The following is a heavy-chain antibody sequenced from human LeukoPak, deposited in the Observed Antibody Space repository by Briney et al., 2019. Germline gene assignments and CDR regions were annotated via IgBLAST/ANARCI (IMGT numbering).Heavy chain of an antibody. V-gene: IGHV4-59*01. CDR2: IYYSGST. CDR1: GGSISSYY. D-gene: IGHD3-3*01. Sequence: TSETLSLTCTVSGGSISSYYWSWIRQPPGKGLEWIGYIYYSGSTHYNPSLKSRVTISVDTSKNQFSLKLSSVTAADTAVYYCARGVDFWSGYYTGGHWFDPWGQGTLVTVSS. J-gene: IGHJ5*02. CDR3: ARGVDFWSGYYTGGHWFDP.